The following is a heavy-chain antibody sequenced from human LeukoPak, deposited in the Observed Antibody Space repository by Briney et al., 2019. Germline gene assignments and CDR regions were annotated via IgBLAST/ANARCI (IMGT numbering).Heavy chain of an antibody. J-gene: IGHJ3*02. V-gene: IGHV3-23*01. CDR3: AKVTGSGSYLADAFDI. Sequence: ETLSLTCSVSGGSISSDFWNWIRQAPGKGLEWVSSISGSGDSTYHADSVRGRFTVSRDNSKNTLYLQMKSLRAEDTAVYYCAKVTGSGSYLADAFDIWGHGTVVSVSS. D-gene: IGHD3-10*01. CDR1: GGSISSDF. CDR2: ISGSGDST.